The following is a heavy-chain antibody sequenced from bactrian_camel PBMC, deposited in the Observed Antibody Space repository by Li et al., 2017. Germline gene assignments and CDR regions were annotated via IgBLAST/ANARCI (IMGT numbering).Heavy chain of an antibody. CDR1: GFTFSSYV. CDR2: ISSSGDST. Sequence: HVQLVESGGDLVHPGGSLSLSCAASGFTFSSYVMTWVRQAPGKGLEWVSLISSSGDSTLYADSVKGRFTISRDNAKNTINLELNSLKTEDTAMYYCTRDRGLAVPAGSFDYWAQGTQVTVS. V-gene: IGHV3S39*01. CDR3: TRDRGLAVPAGSFDY. D-gene: IGHD6*01. J-gene: IGHJ6*01.